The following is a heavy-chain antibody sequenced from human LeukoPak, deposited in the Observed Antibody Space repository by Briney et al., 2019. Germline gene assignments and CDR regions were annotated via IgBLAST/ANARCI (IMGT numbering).Heavy chain of an antibody. CDR1: GFTFSSDA. Sequence: GASLRLSCAASGFTFSSDAMSWVRQAPGKGLEWVPAISGSGGSTYYADSVKGRFTISRDNSKNTLYLQMNSLRAEDTAVYYCAKSSDPDLWDWYFDLWGRGTLVTVSS. V-gene: IGHV3-23*01. CDR2: ISGSGGST. J-gene: IGHJ2*01. D-gene: IGHD3-3*01. CDR3: AKSSDPDLWDWYFDL.